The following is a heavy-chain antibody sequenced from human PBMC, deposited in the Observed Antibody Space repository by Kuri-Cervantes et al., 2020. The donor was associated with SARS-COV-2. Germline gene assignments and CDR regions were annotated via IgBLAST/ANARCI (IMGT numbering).Heavy chain of an antibody. CDR1: GFTFSSYA. CDR3: AKDHFGVHDF. CDR2: ISGSGGST. D-gene: IGHD2-21*01. Sequence: ETLSLTCAASGFTFSSYAMSWVRQAPGKGLEWVSAISGSGGSTYYADSVKGRFTISRDNSQNTVYLRMTNLRSEDTAMYYCAKDHFGVHDFWGQGTLVTVSS. V-gene: IGHV3-23*01. J-gene: IGHJ4*02.